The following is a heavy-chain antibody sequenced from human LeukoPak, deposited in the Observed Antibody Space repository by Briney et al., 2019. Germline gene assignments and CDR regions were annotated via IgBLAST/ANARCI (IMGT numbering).Heavy chain of an antibody. J-gene: IGHJ4*02. D-gene: IGHD6-19*01. CDR1: GFTFSSYA. CDR2: ISGSGDST. Sequence: GGSLRLSCAASGFTFSSYAMSWVRQAPGKGLEWVSAISGSGDSTYYADSVKGRFTISRDNSKNTLYLQMNSLRAEDTAVYYCAKDSSDYTHLDYWGQGTLVTVSS. CDR3: AKDSSDYTHLDY. V-gene: IGHV3-23*01.